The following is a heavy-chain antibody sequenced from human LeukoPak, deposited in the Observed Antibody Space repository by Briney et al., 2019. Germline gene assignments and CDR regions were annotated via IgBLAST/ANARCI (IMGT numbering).Heavy chain of an antibody. V-gene: IGHV1-2*02. CDR2: INPNSGGT. J-gene: IGHJ4*02. D-gene: IGHD3-9*01. Sequence: ASLKVSCKASGYTFTGYYMHWVRQAPGQGLEWMGWINPNSGGTNSAQRFQGRVTMTRDTSISTAYMELSRLRSDDTAVYYRARGFKYFDWLLDHWGQGTLVTVSS. CDR1: GYTFTGYY. CDR3: ARGFKYFDWLLDH.